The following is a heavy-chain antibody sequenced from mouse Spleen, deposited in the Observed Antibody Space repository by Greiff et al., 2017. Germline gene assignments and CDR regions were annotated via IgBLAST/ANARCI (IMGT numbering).Heavy chain of an antibody. D-gene: IGHD3-1*01. V-gene: IGHV1-15*01. CDR1: GYTFTDYE. CDR3: TPTARATSYAMDY. CDR2: IDPETGGT. Sequence: QVQLQQSGAELVRPGASVTLSCKASGYTFTDYEMHWVKQTPVHGLEWIGAIDPETGGTAYNQKFKGKAILTADKSSSTAYMELRSLTSEDSAVYYCTPTARATSYAMDYWGQGTSVTVSS. J-gene: IGHJ4*01.